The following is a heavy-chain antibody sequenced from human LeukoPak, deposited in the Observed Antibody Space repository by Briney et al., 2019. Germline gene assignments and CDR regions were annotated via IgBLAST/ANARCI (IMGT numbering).Heavy chain of an antibody. CDR3: ARDGSRYWYFDL. J-gene: IGHJ2*01. CDR1: GFTFSSYG. V-gene: IGHV3-30*03. CDR2: ISYDGSNK. D-gene: IGHD6-19*01. Sequence: GRSLRLSCAASGFTFSSYGMHWVRQAPGKGLEWVAVISYDGSNKYYADSVKGRFTISRDNSENTVYLQMNSLRAEDTAVYYCARDGSRYWYFDLWGRGTLVTVSS.